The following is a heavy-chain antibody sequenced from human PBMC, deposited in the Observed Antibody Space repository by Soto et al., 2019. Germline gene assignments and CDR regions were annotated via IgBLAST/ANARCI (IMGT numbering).Heavy chain of an antibody. Sequence: GGSLRLSCAVSGFTFNSYSMNWVRQAPGKGLEWVSSISSTSGFIYYADSVKGRFTISRDNAKNSLYVQMNNLRAEDTAVYYCARGGYTYYYYRMDVWGQGTTVTVSS. D-gene: IGHD6-13*01. CDR1: GFTFNSYS. J-gene: IGHJ6*02. V-gene: IGHV3-21*01. CDR2: ISSTSGFI. CDR3: ARGGYTYYYYRMDV.